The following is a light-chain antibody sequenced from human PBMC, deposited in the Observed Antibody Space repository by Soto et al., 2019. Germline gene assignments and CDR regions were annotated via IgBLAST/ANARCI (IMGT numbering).Light chain of an antibody. J-gene: IGKJ1*01. Sequence: EIVLAQSPGTLSLSPGESATLSCRASQSVSSSFLAWYQQKAGQAPRLLIYGASRRATGIPDRFSGSGSGTDFTLIISRLEHEDFAVYYCQQYVSSPRAFGQGTKVEI. CDR1: QSVSSSF. CDR2: GAS. CDR3: QQYVSSPRA. V-gene: IGKV3-20*01.